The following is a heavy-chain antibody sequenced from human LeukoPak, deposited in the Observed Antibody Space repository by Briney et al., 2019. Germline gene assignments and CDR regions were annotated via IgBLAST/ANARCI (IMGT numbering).Heavy chain of an antibody. CDR1: GYSFTSYY. D-gene: IGHD3-9*01. V-gene: IGHV1-69*06. J-gene: IGHJ6*03. CDR3: VRRTRHLRYFDWWYYYYYYMDV. Sequence: SVKDSCKASGYSFTSYYMHWVRQTPGQGLEWMGGIIPIFGTANYAQKFQGRVTITADKSTSTAYMELSSLRSEDTAVYFCVRRTRHLRYFDWWYYYYYYMDVWGKGTTVTVSS. CDR2: IIPIFGTA.